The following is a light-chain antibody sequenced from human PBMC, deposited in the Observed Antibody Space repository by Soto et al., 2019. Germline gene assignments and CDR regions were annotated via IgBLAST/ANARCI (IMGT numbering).Light chain of an antibody. Sequence: EIVLTQSPGTLSLSPGERATLSCRASQSLSSIYLAWYQQKPGQAPRLLIYDSFNRATGIPDRFSGSGSGTDFTLTISRLEPEDSAVYYCQQYGSLITFGQGTRLEIK. V-gene: IGKV3-20*01. CDR2: DSF. CDR3: QQYGSLIT. CDR1: QSLSSIY. J-gene: IGKJ5*01.